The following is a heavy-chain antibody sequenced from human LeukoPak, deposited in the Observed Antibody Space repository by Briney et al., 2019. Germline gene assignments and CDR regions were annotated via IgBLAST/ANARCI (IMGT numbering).Heavy chain of an antibody. J-gene: IGHJ3*02. D-gene: IGHD4-17*01. CDR3: AKDHYGDYFSTGAFDI. CDR2: ISGSGGST. Sequence: GGSLRLSCAAPGFTFSSLDMTTVRQAPGEGLERDSAISGSGGSTYNADSVKGRFTISRDNSKNTMYLQMNGLRAEETAVYYCAKDHYGDYFSTGAFDIWGQGTTVIVSS. CDR1: GFTFSSLD. V-gene: IGHV3-23*01.